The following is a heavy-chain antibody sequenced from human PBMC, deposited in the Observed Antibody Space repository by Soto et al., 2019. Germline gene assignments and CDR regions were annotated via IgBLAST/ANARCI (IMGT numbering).Heavy chain of an antibody. J-gene: IGHJ2*01. Sequence: ASVKVSCKACGDTFTNYAIHWVRQAPGQRLEWMGWLNPGNGNTKYPQKFQGRVTITRDTSASTAYMFLSSLRSEDTAVYYCARDQGIPYCGGDCYSDWYFDLWGRGTLVTVSS. CDR2: LNPGNGNT. CDR3: ARDQGIPYCGGDCYSDWYFDL. D-gene: IGHD2-21*01. V-gene: IGHV1-3*01. CDR1: GDTFTNYA.